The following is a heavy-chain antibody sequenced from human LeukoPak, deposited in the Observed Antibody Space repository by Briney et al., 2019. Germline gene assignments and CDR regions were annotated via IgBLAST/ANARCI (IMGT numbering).Heavy chain of an antibody. CDR2: INPNSGGT. J-gene: IGHJ5*02. V-gene: IGHV1-2*02. CDR1: GYTFTGYY. D-gene: IGHD3-10*01. CDR3: ARDMVRGVIRKTQNWFDP. Sequence: ASVKVSCKASGYTFTGYYMHWVRQAPGQGLEWMGWINPNSGGTNYAQKFQGRVTMTRDTSISTAYMELSRLRSDDTAVYYCARDMVRGVIRKTQNWFDPRGQGTLVTVSS.